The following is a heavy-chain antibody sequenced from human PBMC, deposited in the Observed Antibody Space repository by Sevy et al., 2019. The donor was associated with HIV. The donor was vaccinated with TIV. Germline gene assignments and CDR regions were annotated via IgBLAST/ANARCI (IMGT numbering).Heavy chain of an antibody. D-gene: IGHD3-22*01. Sequence: GGSLRLSCAVSGFSFDSDGMTWVLQAPGKGLEWVSGISGSGTRTYYADSVKGRFSISRDNSKNRLYLQMNSLRSEDQATYDSAKGGGGHYDPDEIAYYFYYYNMDVWGKGTTVTVSS. CDR1: GFSFDSDG. CDR2: ISGSGTRT. J-gene: IGHJ6*03. V-gene: IGHV3-23*01. CDR3: AKGGGGHYDPDEIAYYFYYYNMDV.